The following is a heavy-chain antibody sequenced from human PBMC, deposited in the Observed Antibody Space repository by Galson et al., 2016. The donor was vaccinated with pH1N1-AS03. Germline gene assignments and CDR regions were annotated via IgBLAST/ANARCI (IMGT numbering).Heavy chain of an antibody. CDR3: ASVTSAWPTVGAFGI. V-gene: IGHV3-66*02. Sequence: SLRLSCAASGFTFSTYRMNWVRQAPGKGLEWVSSIYSGGSTYYADSVKGRFTISRDDSKATLFLQMSSLRPEDTAVYYCASVTSAWPTVGAFGIWGQGTMVTVSS. J-gene: IGHJ3*02. CDR2: IYSGGST. D-gene: IGHD4-23*01. CDR1: GFTFSTYR.